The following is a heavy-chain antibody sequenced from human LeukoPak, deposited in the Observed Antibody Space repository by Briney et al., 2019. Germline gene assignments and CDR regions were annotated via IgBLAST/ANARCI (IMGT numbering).Heavy chain of an antibody. V-gene: IGHV3-11*04. D-gene: IGHD1-1*01. CDR1: GFTFNDYY. CDR2: ISTSGSTI. J-gene: IGHJ4*02. CDR3: ARDSDWNDGLDY. Sequence: PGGSLRLSCAASGFTFNDYYVSWIRQAPGKGLEWVSYISTSGSTIYYADSVKGRFTVSRNNARNSLYLQVNSLRAEDTAVYYCARDSDWNDGLDYWGQGTLVTVSS.